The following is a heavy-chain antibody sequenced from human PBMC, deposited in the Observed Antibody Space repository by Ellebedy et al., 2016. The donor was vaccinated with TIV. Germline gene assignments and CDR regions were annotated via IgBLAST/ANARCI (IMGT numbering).Heavy chain of an antibody. CDR1: GFTFRNAW. D-gene: IGHD1-26*01. CDR2: ISHDGRNY. Sequence: GGSLRLSCAASGFTFRNAWMNWVRQAPGKGLECVAGISHDGRNYKHADSVKGRFTISRDDSKNTLYLQMNSLRAEDTAVYYCARSRSAYYIAGSGFDYWGQGTLVTVSS. J-gene: IGHJ4*02. V-gene: IGHV3-30*03. CDR3: ARSRSAYYIAGSGFDY.